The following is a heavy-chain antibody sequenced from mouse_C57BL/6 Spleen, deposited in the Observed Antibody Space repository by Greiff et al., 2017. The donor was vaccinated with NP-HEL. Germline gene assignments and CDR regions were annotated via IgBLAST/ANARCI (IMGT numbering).Heavy chain of an antibody. CDR1: GYTFTSYD. J-gene: IGHJ3*01. Sequence: VQRVESGPELVKPGASVKLSCKASGYTFTSYDINWVKQRPGQGLEWIGRIYPRDGSTKYTGKFKGKATLTVDTSSSTAYMELHSLTSEDSAVYFYARDVWFAYWGQGTLVTVSA. CDR3: ARDVWFAY. V-gene: IGHV1-85*01. CDR2: IYPRDGST.